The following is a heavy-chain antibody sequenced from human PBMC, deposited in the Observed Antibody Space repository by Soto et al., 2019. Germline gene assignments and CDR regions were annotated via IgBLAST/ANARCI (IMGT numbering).Heavy chain of an antibody. Sequence: QVQLVQSGAEVKKPGASVKVSCKASGYTFTSYYMHWVRQAPGQGLEWMGIINPSGGSTSYAQKFQGRVTMTRDTSTSTVYMELSSLRSEDTAVSYCARDSSSYYYGSGSIDYWGQGTLVTVSS. V-gene: IGHV1-46*01. CDR1: GYTFTSYY. CDR2: INPSGGST. J-gene: IGHJ4*02. CDR3: ARDSSSYYYGSGSIDY. D-gene: IGHD3-10*01.